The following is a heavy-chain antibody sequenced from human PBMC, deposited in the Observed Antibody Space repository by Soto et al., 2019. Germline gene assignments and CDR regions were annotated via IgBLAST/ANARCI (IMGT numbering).Heavy chain of an antibody. J-gene: IGHJ4*02. V-gene: IGHV2-5*02. D-gene: IGHD3-3*01. CDR1: GFSLTTSGVG. CDR2: IYWDDDK. CDR3: AHRVLRAVFGLVTTTAIYFDF. Sequence: QITLNESGPTVVKPTETLTLTCTFSGFSLTTSGVGVGWVRQSPGKAPEWLAFIYWDDDKRYSTSLKSRLTITKDPSKNQVVLTMANVAPAETATYYCAHRVLRAVFGLVTTTAIYFDFWGQGTPVVVSS.